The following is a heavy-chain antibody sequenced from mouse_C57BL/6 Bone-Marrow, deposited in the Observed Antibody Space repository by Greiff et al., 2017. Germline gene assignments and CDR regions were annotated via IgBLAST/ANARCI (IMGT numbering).Heavy chain of an antibody. CDR3: ARSDGYDPYYCDY. CDR2: IYPRSGNT. V-gene: IGHV1-81*01. J-gene: IGHJ2*01. Sequence: QVQLKQSGAELARPGASVKLSCKASGYTFTSYGISWVKQRTGQGLEWIGEIYPRSGNTSYNEKFKGKATLTADKFSSTAYMELRSLTSEDSAVYFCARSDGYDPYYCDYWGQGTTLTVAS. D-gene: IGHD2-2*01. CDR1: GYTFTSYG.